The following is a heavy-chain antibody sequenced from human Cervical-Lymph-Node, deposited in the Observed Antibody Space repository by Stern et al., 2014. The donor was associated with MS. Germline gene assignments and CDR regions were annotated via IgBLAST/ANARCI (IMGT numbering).Heavy chain of an antibody. Sequence: VQLVQSGAQVKKPGASVKVSCKGSGYTFIRYYIQWVRQAPGQGLEWKGIVSANGGSARYAQKFQGSVTMASDTSTSTVSMELSSLRSEDTAVYYCATLYDSSGNYGMEVWGQGTTVIVSS. CDR2: VSANGGSA. V-gene: IGHV1-46*01. D-gene: IGHD5/OR15-5a*01. J-gene: IGHJ6*02. CDR1: GYTFIRYY. CDR3: ATLYDSSGNYGMEV.